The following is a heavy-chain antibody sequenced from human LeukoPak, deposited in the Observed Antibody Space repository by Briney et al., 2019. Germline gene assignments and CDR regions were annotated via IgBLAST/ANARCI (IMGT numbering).Heavy chain of an antibody. CDR1: GFTFSSYS. Sequence: GGSLRLSCAASGFTFSSYSMNWVRQAPGKGLEWVSSISSSSSYIYYADSVKGRFTISRDNAKNSLYLQMNSLRAEDTAVYYCARPRNSSSWCRGWFDPWGQGTLVTVSS. V-gene: IGHV3-21*01. J-gene: IGHJ5*02. CDR3: ARPRNSSSWCRGWFDP. CDR2: ISSSSSYI. D-gene: IGHD6-13*01.